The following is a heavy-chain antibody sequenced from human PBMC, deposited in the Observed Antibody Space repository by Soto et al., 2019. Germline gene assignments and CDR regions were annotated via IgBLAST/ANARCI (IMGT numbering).Heavy chain of an antibody. CDR1: GYTFTGYY. CDR3: ARDSPPVDY. CDR2: IIPILGIA. Sequence: GASVKVSCKASGYTFTGYYMHWVRQAPGQGLEWMGRIIPILGIANYAQKFQGRVTITADKSTSTAYMELRSLRSDDTAVYYCARDSPPVDYWGQGTLVTVSS. V-gene: IGHV1-69*04. J-gene: IGHJ4*02.